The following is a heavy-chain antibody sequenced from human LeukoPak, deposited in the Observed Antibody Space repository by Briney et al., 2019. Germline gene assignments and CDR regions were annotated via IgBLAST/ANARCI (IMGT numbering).Heavy chain of an antibody. Sequence: PGGSLRLSCAASGFTFSSYAMHWVRQAPGKGLEYVSAISSNGGSTYYANSVKGRFTISRDNSKNTLYLQMGSLRAEDMAVYYCARESFLGPVDYWGQGTLVTVSP. D-gene: IGHD3-3*01. CDR3: ARESFLGPVDY. J-gene: IGHJ4*02. CDR2: ISSNGGST. V-gene: IGHV3-64*01. CDR1: GFTFSSYA.